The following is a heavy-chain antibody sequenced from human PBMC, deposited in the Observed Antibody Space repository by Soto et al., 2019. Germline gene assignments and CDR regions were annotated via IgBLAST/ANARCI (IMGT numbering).Heavy chain of an antibody. D-gene: IGHD6-6*01. CDR2: ISYDGSNK. V-gene: IGHV3-30*18. CDR3: AKDLSSSLGLHGSRNRKADP. Sequence: QVQLLESGGGVVQPGRSLRLSCAASGFTFSSYGMHWVRQAPGKGLEWVAVISYDGSNKYYADSVKSRFTISRDNSKNSLYLQMNSLRAENTAVYYCAKDLSSSLGLHGSRNRKADPWGQRTQVTVSS. CDR1: GFTFSSYG. J-gene: IGHJ5*02.